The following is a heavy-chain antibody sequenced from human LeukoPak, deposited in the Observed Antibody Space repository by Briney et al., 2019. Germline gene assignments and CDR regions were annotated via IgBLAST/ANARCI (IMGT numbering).Heavy chain of an antibody. Sequence: PGGSLRLSCAASGFTFSSYSMNWVRQAPGKGLEWVSSISSSSSYIYYADSVKGRFTISRDNAKNSLYLQMNSLRAEDTAVYYCARDRGSGSYPMDNWFDPWGQGTLVTVSS. CDR3: ARDRGSGSYPMDNWFDP. D-gene: IGHD1-26*01. V-gene: IGHV3-21*01. CDR1: GFTFSSYS. J-gene: IGHJ5*02. CDR2: ISSSSSYI.